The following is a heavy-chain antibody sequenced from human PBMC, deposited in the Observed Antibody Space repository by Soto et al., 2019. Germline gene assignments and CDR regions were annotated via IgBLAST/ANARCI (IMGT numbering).Heavy chain of an antibody. J-gene: IGHJ4*02. CDR3: ARGVAPYYFDY. CDR2: INAGKGNT. D-gene: IGHD2-15*01. Sequence: QVQLVQSGAEEKKPGASVKVSCKASGYTFTSYAMHWVRQAPGQRLEWMGWINAGKGNTKYSQKFQGRVTITSDTSASTAYMELSSLRSEDTAMYYCARGVAPYYFDYWGQGTLVTVSS. V-gene: IGHV1-3*05. CDR1: GYTFTSYA.